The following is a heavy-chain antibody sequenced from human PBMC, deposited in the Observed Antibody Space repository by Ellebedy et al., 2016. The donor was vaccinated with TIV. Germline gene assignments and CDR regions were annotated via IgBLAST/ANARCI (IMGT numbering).Heavy chain of an antibody. J-gene: IGHJ6*02. D-gene: IGHD2-15*01. CDR3: ARGLVVVAASWVMDV. Sequence: AASVKVSCKASGYTFTSHYMYWVRQAPGQGLEWVGFINTGDGYTRNAQKFQGRVTLNRDTSTSTVYMQLSSLRSEDTAVYYCARGLVVVAASWVMDVWGRGTTVTGSS. CDR2: INTGDGYT. V-gene: IGHV1-46*01. CDR1: GYTFTSHY.